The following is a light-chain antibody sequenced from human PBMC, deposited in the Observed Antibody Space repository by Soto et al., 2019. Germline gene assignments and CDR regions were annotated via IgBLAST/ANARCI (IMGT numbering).Light chain of an antibody. CDR3: QKYSSAVLT. V-gene: IGKV1-39*01. J-gene: IGKJ3*01. Sequence: GDRVTITCRASRTITMYLNWYQQKSGQAPKLLINAASTLRSGVPSRFSGSGSGTDFTLAISSLQPEDVATYYCQKYSSAVLTFGPGTKVDI. CDR2: AAS. CDR1: RTITMY.